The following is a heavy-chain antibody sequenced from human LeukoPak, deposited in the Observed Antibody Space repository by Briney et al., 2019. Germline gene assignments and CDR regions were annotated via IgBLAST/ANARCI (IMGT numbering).Heavy chain of an antibody. V-gene: IGHV3-23*01. CDR3: AKDLGISGWHLDY. Sequence: PGGSLRLSCAASGFPFSNYAMTWVRQAPGKGLEGVSGISRGGSNTYYADSVKGRFTISRDNSKNTLYLQMNSLRAEDTAVYYCAKDLGISGWHLDYWGQGTMVTVSS. J-gene: IGHJ4*02. CDR2: ISRGGSNT. CDR1: GFPFSNYA. D-gene: IGHD6-19*01.